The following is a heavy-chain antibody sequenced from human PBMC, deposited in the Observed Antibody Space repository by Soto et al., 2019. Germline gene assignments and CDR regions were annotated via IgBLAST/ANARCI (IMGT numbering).Heavy chain of an antibody. Sequence: EVQLVESGGGLVQPGGSLRLSCAPSGFTFSNYDMHWVRQVTGKGLEWVSGITTAGDTYYPGSVKGRFTISREKAKNSLYLQMNSLSAGDTAVYYCARELHGGIYGMYVWGQGTTVTVSS. CDR1: GFTFSNYD. V-gene: IGHV3-13*01. J-gene: IGHJ6*02. CDR3: ARELHGGIYGMYV. CDR2: ITTAGDT.